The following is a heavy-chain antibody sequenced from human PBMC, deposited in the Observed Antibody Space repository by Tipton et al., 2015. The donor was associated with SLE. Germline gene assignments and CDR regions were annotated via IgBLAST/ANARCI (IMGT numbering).Heavy chain of an antibody. J-gene: IGHJ4*02. CDR2: IYSGGST. Sequence: SLRLSCAASGFTVSSNYMSWVRQAPGKGLEWVSVIYSGGSTYYADSVKGRFTISRHNSKNTLYLQMNSLRAEDTALYYCAKDKGVSVTGYFDYWGQGTLVTVSS. D-gene: IGHD4-17*01. CDR3: AKDKGVSVTGYFDY. V-gene: IGHV3-53*04. CDR1: GFTVSSNY.